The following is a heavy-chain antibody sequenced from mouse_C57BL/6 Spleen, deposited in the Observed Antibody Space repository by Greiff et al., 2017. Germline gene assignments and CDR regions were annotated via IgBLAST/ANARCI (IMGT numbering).Heavy chain of an antibody. CDR3: KGTLLRPYFDY. J-gene: IGHJ2*01. CDR1: GYTFTDYE. V-gene: IGHV1-15*01. Sequence: VQLQQPGAELVRPGASVTLSCKASGYTFTDYEMHWVKQTPVHGLEWIGAIDPETGGTAYNQKFKGKAILTADKSSSTAYMELRSLTSEDSAVYYCKGTLLRPYFDYWGQGTTLTVSS. D-gene: IGHD1-2*01. CDR2: IDPETGGT.